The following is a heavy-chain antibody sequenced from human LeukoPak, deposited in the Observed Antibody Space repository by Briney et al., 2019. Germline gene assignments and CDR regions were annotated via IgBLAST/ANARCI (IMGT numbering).Heavy chain of an antibody. V-gene: IGHV4-34*01. D-gene: IGHD6-13*01. CDR1: GGSFSGYY. Sequence: SETLSLTCAVYGGSFSGYYWSWIRQPPGKGLEWIGEINHSGSTNYNPSLKSRVTISVDTSKNQFSLKLSSVIAADTAVYYCAREGGIAAAVLYYFDYWGQGTLVTVSS. CDR3: AREGGIAAAVLYYFDY. CDR2: INHSGST. J-gene: IGHJ4*02.